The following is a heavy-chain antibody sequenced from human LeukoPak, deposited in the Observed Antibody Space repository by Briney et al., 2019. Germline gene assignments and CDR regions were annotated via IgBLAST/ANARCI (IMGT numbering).Heavy chain of an antibody. V-gene: IGHV3-7*01. D-gene: IGHD3-10*01. CDR2: IKHDGSEK. Sequence: GGSLRLSCAASGFTFSAYWMNWVRQAPRKGPEWVANIKHDGSEKYYVDSVKGRFTISRDNAKNSLYLQMNTLRGDDTAIYYCARDPRVITLFENYMDVWGKGTTVTVSS. CDR3: ARDPRVITLFENYMDV. CDR1: GFTFSAYW. J-gene: IGHJ6*03.